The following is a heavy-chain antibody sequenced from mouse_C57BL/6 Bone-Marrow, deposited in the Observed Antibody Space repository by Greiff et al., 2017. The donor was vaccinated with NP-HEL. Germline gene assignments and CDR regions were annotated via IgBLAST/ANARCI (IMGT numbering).Heavy chain of an antibody. V-gene: IGHV14-2*01. CDR1: GFNIKDYY. D-gene: IGHD2-4*01. CDR3: ARWDDYDVNYFDY. CDR2: IDPEDGET. Sequence: VQLQQSGAELVKPGASVKLSCTASGFNIKDYYMHWVKQRTEQGLEWIGRIDPEDGETKYAPKFQDKATITADTSSNTAYLQLSSLTSEDTAVYYCARWDDYDVNYFDYWGQGTTLTVSS. J-gene: IGHJ2*01.